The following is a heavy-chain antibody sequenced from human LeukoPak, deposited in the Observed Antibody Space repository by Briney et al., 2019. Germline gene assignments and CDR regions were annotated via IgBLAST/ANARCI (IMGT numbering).Heavy chain of an antibody. V-gene: IGHV3-23*01. CDR1: GFTFSSYE. Sequence: GGSLRLSCAASGFTFSSYEMNWVRQAPGKGLEWVSAISGSGGSTYYADSVKGRFTISRDNSKNTLYLQMNSLRAEDTAVYYCAKDAYYYGSGSFTFDYWGQGTLVTVSS. CDR3: AKDAYYYGSGSFTFDY. D-gene: IGHD3-10*01. CDR2: ISGSGGST. J-gene: IGHJ4*02.